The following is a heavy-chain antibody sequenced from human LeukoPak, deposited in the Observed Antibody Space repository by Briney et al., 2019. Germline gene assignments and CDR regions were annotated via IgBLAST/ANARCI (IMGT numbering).Heavy chain of an antibody. CDR3: ASSAELRRYYGSGSQMGYYGMDV. CDR1: GYTFTGYY. CDR2: INPNSGGT. Sequence: ASVTVSCKASGYTFTGYYMHWVRQAPGHGLEWMGWINPNSGGTNYAQKFQGRVTMTRDTSISTAYMELSRLRSDDTAVYYCASSAELRRYYGSGSQMGYYGMDVWGQGTTVTVSS. D-gene: IGHD3-10*01. V-gene: IGHV1-2*02. J-gene: IGHJ6*02.